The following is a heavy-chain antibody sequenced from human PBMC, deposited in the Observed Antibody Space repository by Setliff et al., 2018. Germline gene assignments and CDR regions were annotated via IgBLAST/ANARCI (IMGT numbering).Heavy chain of an antibody. D-gene: IGHD3-9*01. V-gene: IGHV1-18*01. J-gene: IGHJ5*02. CDR3: ARSNYDILTRNWFDP. CDR1: GGTFSSYA. Sequence: GASVKVSCKASGGTFSSYAISWVRQAPGQGLEWMGWISAYNGNTNYAQKFQGRVTMTRDTSISTAYMELSRLRSDDTAVYYCARSNYDILTRNWFDPWGQGTLVTVSS. CDR2: ISAYNGNT.